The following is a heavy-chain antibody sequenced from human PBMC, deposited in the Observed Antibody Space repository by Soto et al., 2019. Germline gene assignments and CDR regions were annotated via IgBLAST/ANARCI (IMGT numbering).Heavy chain of an antibody. CDR1: GGGNFRDYR. Sequence: QVQMVQSGAEVKEPGSAVKVSCQASGGGNFRDYRTTWVRRAPGQGLDWMGGNIPKLGSANYAQKFQGRDTLTAEESTHSVYMELRSLRPDDTAVYYCARGGEGYNFGAVYGGQGPPVTVSS. V-gene: IGHV1-69*01. CDR3: ARGGEGYNFGAVY. J-gene: IGHJ4*02. CDR2: NIPKLGSA. D-gene: IGHD5-12*01.